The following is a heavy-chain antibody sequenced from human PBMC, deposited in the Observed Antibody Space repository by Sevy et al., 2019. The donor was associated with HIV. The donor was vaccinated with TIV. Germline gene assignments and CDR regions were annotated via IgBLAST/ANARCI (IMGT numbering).Heavy chain of an antibody. V-gene: IGHV5-51*01. CDR3: ARGARGTLPSYYYYPMDV. Sequence: GESLKIPCKASGYRFTDYWIGWVRQMPGKGLEWMGIIYPGDSDTTYSPSFQGQVTISVDKSINTAYLQWSGLKASDTAIFYCARGARGTLPSYYYYPMDVWGQGTTVTVSS. J-gene: IGHJ6*02. CDR2: IYPGDSDT. CDR1: GYRFTDYW. D-gene: IGHD1-1*01.